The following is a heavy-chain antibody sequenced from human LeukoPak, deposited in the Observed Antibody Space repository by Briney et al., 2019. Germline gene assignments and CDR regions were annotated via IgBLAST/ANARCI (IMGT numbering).Heavy chain of an antibody. V-gene: IGHV1-8*01. J-gene: IGHJ4*02. CDR1: GYTFTSYD. Sequence: ASVKVSCKASGYTFTSYDINWVRQATGQGLEWMGWMNPNSGDTGYVQKFQGRVTMTRNTSISTAYMELSSLRSEDTAVYYCARDFDYGGTFDYWGQGTLVTVSS. CDR3: ARDFDYGGTFDY. CDR2: MNPNSGDT. D-gene: IGHD4-23*01.